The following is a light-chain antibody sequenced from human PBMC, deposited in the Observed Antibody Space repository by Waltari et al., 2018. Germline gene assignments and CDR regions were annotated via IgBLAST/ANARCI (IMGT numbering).Light chain of an antibody. V-gene: IGKV3-15*01. Sequence: EIVMTQSPATLSVSPGARATLSCRASQSVSSNLAWYQQKPGQAPRLLINGASTRATGVPDRCSGSGSGTEFTLTISSRQSEDFAVYYCLQYNDWPPLTFGGGTKVEIK. CDR3: LQYNDWPPLT. J-gene: IGKJ4*01. CDR2: GAS. CDR1: QSVSSN.